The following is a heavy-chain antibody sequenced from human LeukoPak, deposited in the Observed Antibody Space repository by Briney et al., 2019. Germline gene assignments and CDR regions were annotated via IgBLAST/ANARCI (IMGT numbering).Heavy chain of an antibody. CDR3: AKEKYSGGWCCDY. CDR1: GFTFSSYG. D-gene: IGHD6-19*01. J-gene: IGHJ4*02. CDR2: IWYDGSNK. V-gene: IGHV3-33*06. Sequence: PGRSPRLSCAASGFTFSSYGMHWVRQAPGKGLEWVAVIWYDGSNKYYADSVKGRFTISRDNSKNTLYLQMNSLRAEDTAVYYCAKEKYSGGWCCDYWGQGTLVTVSS.